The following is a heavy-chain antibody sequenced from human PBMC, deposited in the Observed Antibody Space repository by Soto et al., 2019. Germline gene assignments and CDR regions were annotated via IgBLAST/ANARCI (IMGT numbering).Heavy chain of an antibody. Sequence: QLQLQESGSGLVKPSQTLSLTCAVSGGSISSGGYSWSWIRQPPGKGLEWIGYIYHSGSTYYNPSLTRRVTTSVDRSKNQFSLKLSSVTAADTAVYYCARIRGFPYSYGMDVWGQGTTVTVSS. J-gene: IGHJ6*02. CDR3: ARIRGFPYSYGMDV. CDR2: IYHSGST. CDR1: GGSISSGGYS. D-gene: IGHD5-12*01. V-gene: IGHV4-30-2*01.